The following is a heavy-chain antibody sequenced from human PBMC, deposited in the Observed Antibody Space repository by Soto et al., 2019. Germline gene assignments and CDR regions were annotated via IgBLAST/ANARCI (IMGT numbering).Heavy chain of an antibody. J-gene: IGHJ4*02. CDR3: ARQPSPATFFCGGDCFYFDY. CDR2: IYPGDSDT. Sequence: GESLKISCKGSGYSFTSYWIGWVRQMPGKGLEWMGIIYPGDSDTTYSPSFQGQVTLSADKSISTAYLQWSSLKASDTAMYYCARQPSPATFFCGGDCFYFDYWGQGTLVTVSS. CDR1: GYSFTSYW. D-gene: IGHD2-21*01. V-gene: IGHV5-51*01.